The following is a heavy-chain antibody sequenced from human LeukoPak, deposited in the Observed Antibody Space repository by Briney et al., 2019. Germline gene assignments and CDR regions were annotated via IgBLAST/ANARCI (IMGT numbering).Heavy chain of an antibody. CDR2: IRYDGSNK. Sequence: GGSLRLSCAASGFTFSSYGMHWVRQAPGKGLEWVAFIRYDGSNKYYADSVKGRFTISRDNSKNTLYLQMNSLRAEDTAVYYCATGSITIFGVVINGIYYFDYWGQGTLVTVSS. J-gene: IGHJ4*02. CDR1: GFTFSSYG. V-gene: IGHV3-30*02. CDR3: ATGSITIFGVVINGIYYFDY. D-gene: IGHD3-3*01.